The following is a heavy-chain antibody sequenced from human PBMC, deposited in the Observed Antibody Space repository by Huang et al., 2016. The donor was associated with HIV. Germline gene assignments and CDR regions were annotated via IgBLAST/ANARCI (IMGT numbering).Heavy chain of an antibody. D-gene: IGHD1-7*01. Sequence: VESGGRSVQPGGSLKLSCVGSTFTFGAYWMSWVRQPPGKGLEWVANIKQDESEKYYVDSVKGRFNISRDNARKVLFLEMDDLRVEDTAIYFCATKTADMDIWGQGTTVTVSS. CDR3: ATKTADMDI. J-gene: IGHJ6*02. CDR2: IKQDESEK. CDR1: TFTFGAYW. V-gene: IGHV3-7*01.